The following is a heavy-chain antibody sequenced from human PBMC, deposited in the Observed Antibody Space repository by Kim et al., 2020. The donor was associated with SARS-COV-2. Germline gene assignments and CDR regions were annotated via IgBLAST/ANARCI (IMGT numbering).Heavy chain of an antibody. CDR3: AREGRYSRSDSAAFDV. CDR1: GFTFTDYY. J-gene: IGHJ3*01. D-gene: IGHD5-12*01. Sequence: ASVKVSCKASGFTFTDYYMHWVRQAPGQGLEWMGWTNAKSGDRNSAQKFQGSVTMTRDTSTSTIYMDLSRLTSDDTAVYYCAREGRYSRSDSAAFDVWGQGTMVTVSS. V-gene: IGHV1-2*02. CDR2: TNAKSGDR.